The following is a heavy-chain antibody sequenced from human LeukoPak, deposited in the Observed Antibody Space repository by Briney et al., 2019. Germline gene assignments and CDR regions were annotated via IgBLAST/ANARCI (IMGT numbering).Heavy chain of an antibody. CDR1: GYTFTGYY. J-gene: IGHJ4*02. V-gene: IGHV1-2*04. Sequence: GASVKVSCKASGYTFTGYYMHWVRQAPGQGLEWVGWINPNSGGTNYAQKFQGWVTMTRDTSISTAYMELSRLRSDDTAVYYCARDQYFYGSGSYYFDYWGQGTLVTVSS. D-gene: IGHD3-10*01. CDR3: ARDQYFYGSGSYYFDY. CDR2: INPNSGGT.